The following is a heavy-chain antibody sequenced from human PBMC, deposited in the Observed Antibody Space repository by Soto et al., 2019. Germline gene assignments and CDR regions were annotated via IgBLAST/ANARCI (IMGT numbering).Heavy chain of an antibody. D-gene: IGHD2-8*02. J-gene: IGHJ5*02. CDR3: ARSYCTSDNCHLGYWFDP. V-gene: IGHV2-70*04. Sequence: GSGPTLVNPTQTLTMTCTVSGFSLSTTAVRMSWLRQPPGKALESLARIDWNDDKFYNTFLKTRLTISKDTSKNQVVLTMTNMDPADTGTYYCARSYCTSDNCHLGYWFDPWGQGTLVTVSS. CDR1: GFSLSTTAVR. CDR2: IDWNDDK.